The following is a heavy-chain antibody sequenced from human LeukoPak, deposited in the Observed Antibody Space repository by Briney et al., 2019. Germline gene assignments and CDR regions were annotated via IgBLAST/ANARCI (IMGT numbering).Heavy chain of an antibody. D-gene: IGHD5-18*01. CDR1: GGTFSSYA. J-gene: IGHJ4*02. Sequence: ASVKVSCKASGGTFSSYAISWVRQAPGQGLEWMGLINPNGDTNYAQKFQGRVTMTRDTSTSTVYMDLSSLRSEDTAVYYCARAAGDTYGYRYYSDYWGQGTLVSVSS. V-gene: IGHV1-46*01. CDR2: INPNGDT. CDR3: ARAAGDTYGYRYYSDY.